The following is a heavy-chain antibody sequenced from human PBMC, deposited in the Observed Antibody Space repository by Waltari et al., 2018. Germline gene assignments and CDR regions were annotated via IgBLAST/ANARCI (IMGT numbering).Heavy chain of an antibody. V-gene: IGHV1-2*02. CDR1: GYTFTGYY. CDR2: INPNSGGT. CDR3: ARVELPGYSSGWPGYYFDY. Sequence: QVQLVQSGAEVKKPGASVKVSCKASGYTFTGYYMHWVRQAPGQGLEWMGWINPNSGGTNYAQKFQGRVTMTRDTSISTAYMELSRLGSDDTAVYYCARVELPGYSSGWPGYYFDYWGQGTLVTVSS. J-gene: IGHJ4*02. D-gene: IGHD6-19*01.